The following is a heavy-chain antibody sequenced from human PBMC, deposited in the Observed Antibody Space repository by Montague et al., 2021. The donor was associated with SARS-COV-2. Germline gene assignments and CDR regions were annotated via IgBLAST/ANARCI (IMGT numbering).Heavy chain of an antibody. CDR1: GFTFSCYA. J-gene: IGHJ6*02. Sequence: SLRLSWSASGFTFSCYAMSWVRQAPGKGLEWVSAISGSGGSTYYADSVKGRFTISRDNSKNTLYLQMNSLRAEDTAVYYCAKVGSSWYHGYYYGMDVWGQGTTVTVSS. D-gene: IGHD6-13*01. V-gene: IGHV3-23*01. CDR2: ISGSGGST. CDR3: AKVGSSWYHGYYYGMDV.